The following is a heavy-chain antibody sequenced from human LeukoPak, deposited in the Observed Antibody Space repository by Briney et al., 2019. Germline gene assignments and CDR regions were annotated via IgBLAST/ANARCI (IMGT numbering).Heavy chain of an antibody. V-gene: IGHV3-9*01. D-gene: IGHD5-18*01. CDR3: ARSPPPSGYSYGYDFDY. CDR2: ISWNSGSI. Sequence: GGSLRLSCAASGFTFDDYAMHWVRQAPGKGLEWVSGISWNSGSIGYADSVKGRFTISRDNAKNSLHLQMNSLRAEDTALYYCARSPPPSGYSYGYDFDYCGQGTLVTVSS. CDR1: GFTFDDYA. J-gene: IGHJ4*02.